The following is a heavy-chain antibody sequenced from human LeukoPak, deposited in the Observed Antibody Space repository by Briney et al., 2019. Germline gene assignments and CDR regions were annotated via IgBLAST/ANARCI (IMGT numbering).Heavy chain of an antibody. CDR3: TRLGGSVAGIT. J-gene: IGHJ5*02. CDR2: IRSKANSYAT. D-gene: IGHD6-19*01. CDR1: GFTFSGPA. Sequence: HPGGSLRLSCAASGFTFSGPAMHWVRQASGKGLEWVGRIRSKANSYATAYAASVKGRFTISRDDSKNTAYLQMNSLKTEDTAVYYCTRLGGSVAGITWGQGTLVTVSS. V-gene: IGHV3-73*01.